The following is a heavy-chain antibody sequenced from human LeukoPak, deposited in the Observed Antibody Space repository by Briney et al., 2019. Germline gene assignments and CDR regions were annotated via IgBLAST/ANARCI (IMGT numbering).Heavy chain of an antibody. J-gene: IGHJ4*02. CDR1: GYSISSGYY. CDR2: IYHRGGS. D-gene: IGHD6-6*01. CDR3: AKPTYSHSSPVDY. V-gene: IGHV4-38-2*02. Sequence: PSETLSLTCTVSGYSISSGYYWGWIRQPPGQGLEWIGSIYHRGGSFYNPSLKSRVTRLVDTTKNHFSLKLRSVTAADTAVYYCAKPTYSHSSPVDYWGQGTLVTVSS.